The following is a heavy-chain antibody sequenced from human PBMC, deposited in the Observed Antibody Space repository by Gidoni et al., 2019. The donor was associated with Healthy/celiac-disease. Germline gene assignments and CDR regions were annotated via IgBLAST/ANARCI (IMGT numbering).Heavy chain of an antibody. CDR3: AKDWETVARGYGMDV. J-gene: IGHJ6*02. V-gene: IGHV3-9*01. Sequence: EVQLVESGGGLVQPGRSLRLSCAGSGFPFDDYAMHWVRQAPGKGLEWVSGISWNSGSIGYADSVKGRFTISRDNAKNSLYLQMNSLRAEDTALYYCAKDWETVARGYGMDVWGQGTTVTVSS. CDR1: GFPFDDYA. D-gene: IGHD1-26*01. CDR2: ISWNSGSI.